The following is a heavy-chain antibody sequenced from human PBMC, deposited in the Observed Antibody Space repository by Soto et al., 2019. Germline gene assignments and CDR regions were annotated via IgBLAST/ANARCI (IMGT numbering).Heavy chain of an antibody. CDR1: GFTFSSYN. D-gene: IGHD4-4*01. Sequence: GGSLSLSCAASGFTFSSYNMNWVRQAPGKGLEWVAVISYDGSNKYYADSVKGRFTISRDNSKNTLYLQMNSLRAEDTAVYYCAKLTTLVDYWGQGTLVTVSS. CDR2: ISYDGSNK. V-gene: IGHV3-30*18. CDR3: AKLTTLVDY. J-gene: IGHJ4*02.